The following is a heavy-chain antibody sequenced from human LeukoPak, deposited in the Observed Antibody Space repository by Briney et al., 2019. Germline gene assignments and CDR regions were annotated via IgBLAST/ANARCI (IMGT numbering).Heavy chain of an antibody. Sequence: GASVTVSCKASGYTFTGYYMHWVRQAPGQGLEWMGWINPNSGGTNYAQKFQGRVTMTRDTSISTAYMELRSLRSDDTAVYYCATSNYVAAALGYFDYWGQGTLVTVSS. J-gene: IGHJ4*02. CDR1: GYTFTGYY. CDR3: ATSNYVAAALGYFDY. CDR2: INPNSGGT. V-gene: IGHV1-2*02. D-gene: IGHD6-13*01.